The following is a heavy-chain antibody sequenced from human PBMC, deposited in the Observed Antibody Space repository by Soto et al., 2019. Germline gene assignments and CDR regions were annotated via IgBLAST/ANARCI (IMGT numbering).Heavy chain of an antibody. CDR2: IFSNDEK. D-gene: IGHD5-18*01. V-gene: IGHV2-26*01. J-gene: IGHJ4*02. Sequence: ESGPTLVNPTETLTLTCTVSGFSLSNARMGVSWIRQPPGKALEWLAHIFSNDEKSYSTSLKSRLTISKDTSKSQVVLTMTNMDPVDTATYYCARIPTLTRGDSYGHYFDFWGQRT. CDR3: ARIPTLTRGDSYGHYFDF. CDR1: GFSLSNARMG.